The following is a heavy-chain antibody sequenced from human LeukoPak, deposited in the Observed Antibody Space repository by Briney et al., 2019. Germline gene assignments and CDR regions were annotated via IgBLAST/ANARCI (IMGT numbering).Heavy chain of an antibody. Sequence: GGSLRLSCVTSGFSVSNNYMGWVRQAPGKGLEWVSVISSAGGTYYATSVKARFTISRDISKNTLFLLMNSLTVEDTAIYYSARVAYTSSWGERYYFYYWGQGTLVTVSS. J-gene: IGHJ4*02. CDR2: ISSAGGT. CDR3: ARVAYTSSWGERYYFYY. D-gene: IGHD2-15*01. CDR1: GFSVSNNY. V-gene: IGHV3-66*01.